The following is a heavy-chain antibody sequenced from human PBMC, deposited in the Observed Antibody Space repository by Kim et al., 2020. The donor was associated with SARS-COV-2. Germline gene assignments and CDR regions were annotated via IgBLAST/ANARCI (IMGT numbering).Heavy chain of an antibody. J-gene: IGHJ4*02. CDR3: ATVGSYGVLYY. Sequence: TNYAQKFQGRVTMTEDTSTDTAYMELSSLRSEDTAVYYCATVGSYGVLYYWGQGTLVTVSS. V-gene: IGHV1-24*01. CDR2: T. D-gene: IGHD2-15*01.